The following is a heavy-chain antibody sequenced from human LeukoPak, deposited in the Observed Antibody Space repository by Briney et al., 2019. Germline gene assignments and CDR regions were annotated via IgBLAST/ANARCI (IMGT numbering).Heavy chain of an antibody. Sequence: ASVKVSCKASGYTFTGYYMHWVRQAPGQGREWMGWINPNSGGTNYAQKFQGRVTMTRDTSISTAYMELSRLRSDDTAVYYCARDGAYGDYGGYWGQGTLVTVSS. V-gene: IGHV1-2*02. D-gene: IGHD4-17*01. CDR1: GYTFTGYY. CDR2: INPNSGGT. J-gene: IGHJ4*02. CDR3: ARDGAYGDYGGY.